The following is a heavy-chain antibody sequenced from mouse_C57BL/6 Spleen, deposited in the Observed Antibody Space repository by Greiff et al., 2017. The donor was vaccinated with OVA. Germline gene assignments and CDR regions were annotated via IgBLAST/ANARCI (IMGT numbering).Heavy chain of an antibody. CDR2: ISSGSSTI. D-gene: IGHD1-1*01. Sequence: VQLKESGGGLVKPGGSLKLSCAASGFTFSDYGMHWVRQAPEKGLEWVAYISSGSSTIYYADTVKGRFTISRDNAKNTLFLQMTSLRSEDTAMYYCARKVVAKDYAMDYWGQGTSVTVSS. CDR3: ARKVVAKDYAMDY. J-gene: IGHJ4*01. V-gene: IGHV5-17*01. CDR1: GFTFSDYG.